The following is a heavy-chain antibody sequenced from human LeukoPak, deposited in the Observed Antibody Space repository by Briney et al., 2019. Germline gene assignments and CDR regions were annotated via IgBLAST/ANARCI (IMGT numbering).Heavy chain of an antibody. D-gene: IGHD2-15*01. J-gene: IGHJ5*02. CDR3: ARDLLGYCSGGSCYGNWFDP. V-gene: IGHV4-59*02. CDR2: IYHTGST. CDR1: GGSVSDYY. Sequence: NPSETLSLTCTISGGSVSDYYWSWVRQSPGKGLEWIGYIYHTGSTSYSPSLKSRVTISADTSQNQFSLKLSSVTAADTAVYYCARDLLGYCSGGSCYGNWFDPWGQGTLVTVSS.